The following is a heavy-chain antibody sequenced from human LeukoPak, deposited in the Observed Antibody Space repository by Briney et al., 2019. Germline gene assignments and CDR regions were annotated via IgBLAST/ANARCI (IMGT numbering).Heavy chain of an antibody. CDR1: GFTFSSYV. D-gene: IGHD3-22*01. CDR3: AMYNASSGFYYYLDY. CDR2: ISDSGSST. J-gene: IGHJ4*02. Sequence: GGSLRLSCAASGFTFSSYVMSWVHQAPGKGPEWVSTISDSGSSTYYADSVKGRFTMSRDNSKNALYLQINSLRSEDTAVYYCAMYNASSGFYYYLDYWGQGTLVTVSS. V-gene: IGHV3-23*01.